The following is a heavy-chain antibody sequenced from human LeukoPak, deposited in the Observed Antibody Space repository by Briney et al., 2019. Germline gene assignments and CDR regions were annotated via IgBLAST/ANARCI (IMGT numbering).Heavy chain of an antibody. Sequence: SETLSLTCTVSGGSISSYYWNWIRQPPGKGLEWIGYIYYSGSTNYNPSLKSRVTISVDTSKNQFSLKLRSVTAADTAVYYCARDSASTGYMNAFDIWGQGTMVTVSS. CDR2: IYYSGST. D-gene: IGHD3-22*01. CDR3: ARDSASTGYMNAFDI. CDR1: GGSISSYY. J-gene: IGHJ3*02. V-gene: IGHV4-59*01.